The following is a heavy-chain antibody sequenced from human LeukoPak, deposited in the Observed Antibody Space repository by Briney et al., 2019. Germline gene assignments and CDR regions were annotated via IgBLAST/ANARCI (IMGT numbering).Heavy chain of an antibody. Sequence: PSETLSLTCTVSGGSISSGGYYWSWIRQHPGKGLEWIGYIYYSGSTYYNPSLKSRVTISVDTSKNQFSLKLSSATAADTAVYYCARGDSPGAFDIWGQGTMVTVSS. V-gene: IGHV4-31*03. J-gene: IGHJ3*02. CDR1: GGSISSGGYY. CDR2: IYYSGST. D-gene: IGHD2-21*02. CDR3: ARGDSPGAFDI.